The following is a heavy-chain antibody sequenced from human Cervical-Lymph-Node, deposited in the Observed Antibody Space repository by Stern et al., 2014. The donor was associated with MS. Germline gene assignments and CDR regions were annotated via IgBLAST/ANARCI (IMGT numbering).Heavy chain of an antibody. CDR1: GGTFINHA. CDR3: ARDNDDHGMDV. J-gene: IGHJ6*02. D-gene: IGHD2-8*01. CDR2: FIPIFGTT. V-gene: IGHV1-69*01. Sequence: MQLVESGAEVKKPGSSVKVSCKASGGTFINHAISWVRQAPGQGLEWMGGFIPIFGTTDYAQEFQGRVTISADDSASTAYMELSSLRSQDTAVYYCARDNDDHGMDVWGQGTTVIVSS.